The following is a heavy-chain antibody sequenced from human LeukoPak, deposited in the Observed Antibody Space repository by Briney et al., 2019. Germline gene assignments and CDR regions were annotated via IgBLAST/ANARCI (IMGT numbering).Heavy chain of an antibody. V-gene: IGHV3-21*06. Sequence: GGSLRLSCTASGLTFSTSGFNWVRRAPGKGLEWVASIGPTGSDRYHADSIKGRFTISRDNANNFLYLQMNSLRAEDTAVYYCAAETNGRHYDYWGQGTLLTVSS. D-gene: IGHD1-14*01. J-gene: IGHJ4*02. CDR3: AAETNGRHYDY. CDR2: IGPTGSDR. CDR1: GLTFSTSG.